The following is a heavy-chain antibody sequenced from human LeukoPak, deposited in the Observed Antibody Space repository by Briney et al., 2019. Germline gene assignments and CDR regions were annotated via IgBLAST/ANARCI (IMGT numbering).Heavy chain of an antibody. D-gene: IGHD3-22*01. CDR2: NYYSGNT. CDR1: GGSISSNSYY. CDR3: ARHAGAYYYDRSGYSINWFDP. V-gene: IGHV4-39*01. J-gene: IGHJ5*02. Sequence: SETLSLTCTVSGGSISSNSYYWGWLPHPPGKGLEGVGNNYYSGNTYHTPSLKSPVTISVNTSKNQFSLKLSSVTAADTAVYYCARHAGAYYYDRSGYSINWFDPWGQGTLVTVSS.